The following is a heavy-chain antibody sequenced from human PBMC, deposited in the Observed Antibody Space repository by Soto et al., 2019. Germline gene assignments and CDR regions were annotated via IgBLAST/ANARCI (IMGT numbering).Heavy chain of an antibody. CDR3: ARDWGGPTRMRCVAPDY. CDR1: GFTFSNFG. D-gene: IGHD2-21*01. CDR2: IWYDGSNK. Sequence: QEQLVESGGGVVQPGRSLRLSCVASGFTFSNFGWHWVRQAPGKGLEWVAVIWYDGSNKYYADSVKGRFTISRDNSKNTLYLQMNSLRDEDTAVYYCARDWGGPTRMRCVAPDYWGQGTLVTVSS. J-gene: IGHJ4*02. V-gene: IGHV3-33*01.